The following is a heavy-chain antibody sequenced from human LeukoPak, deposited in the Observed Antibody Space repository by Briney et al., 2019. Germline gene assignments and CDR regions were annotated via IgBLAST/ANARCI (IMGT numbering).Heavy chain of an antibody. V-gene: IGHV1-2*02. J-gene: IGHJ5*02. CDR2: INPSSGGT. CDR3: ASSGYYYDSSGYYYS. Sequence: ASVKVSCKASGYTFTGYYMHWVRQAPGQGLEWMGWINPSSGGTNYAQKFQGRVTMTRDTSISTAYMELSRLRSDDTAVYYCASSGYYYDSSGYYYSWGQGTLVTVSS. D-gene: IGHD3-22*01. CDR1: GYTFTGYY.